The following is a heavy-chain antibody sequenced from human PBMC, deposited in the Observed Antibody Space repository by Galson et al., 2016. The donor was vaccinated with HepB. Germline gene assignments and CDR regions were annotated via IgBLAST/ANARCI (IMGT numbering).Heavy chain of an antibody. CDR1: GFTFNTYG. V-gene: IGHV3-23*01. D-gene: IGHD3-10*01. J-gene: IGHJ5*02. Sequence: SLRLSCAASGFTFNTYGMSWVRQAPGKGLEWVSAIGARGRPIYADSVKGRFILSRDNSKNTVWLQMNSLRAEDTAVYYCAKATYDWGNFYQTEFDPWGRGTLVTVSS. CDR3: AKATYDWGNFYQTEFDP. CDR2: IGARGRP.